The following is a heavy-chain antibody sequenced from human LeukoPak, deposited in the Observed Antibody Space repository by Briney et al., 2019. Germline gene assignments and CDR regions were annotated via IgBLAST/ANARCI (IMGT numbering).Heavy chain of an antibody. J-gene: IGHJ4*02. CDR3: ATGSITMVRGIGTYGY. CDR2: IYSGGTT. CDR1: GFTVSSNY. D-gene: IGHD3-10*01. Sequence: GGSLRLSCAASGFTVSSNYMSWVRQAQGRGLEWVSVIYSGGTTYYADSVKGRFTISRDNSKNTLYLQMNSLRAEDTAIYYCATGSITMVRGIGTYGYWGQGTLVTVSS. V-gene: IGHV3-53*01.